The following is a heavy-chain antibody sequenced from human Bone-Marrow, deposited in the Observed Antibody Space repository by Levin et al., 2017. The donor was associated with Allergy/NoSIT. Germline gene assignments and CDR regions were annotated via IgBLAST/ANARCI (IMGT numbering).Heavy chain of an antibody. J-gene: IGHJ4*02. CDR3: ARGVVPRLLGAADGDYFDY. D-gene: IGHD1-26*01. CDR2: ISYDGSNK. Sequence: GESLKISCAASGFTFSSYAMHWVRQAPGKGLEWVAVISYDGSNKYYADSVKGRFTISRDNSKNTLYLQMNSLRAEDTAVYYCARGVVPRLLGAADGDYFDYWGQGTLVTVSS. CDR1: GFTFSSYA. V-gene: IGHV3-30*04.